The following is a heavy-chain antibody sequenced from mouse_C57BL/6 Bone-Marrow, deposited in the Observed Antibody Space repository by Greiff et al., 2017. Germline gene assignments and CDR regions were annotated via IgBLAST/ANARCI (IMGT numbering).Heavy chain of an antibody. D-gene: IGHD3-1*01. J-gene: IGHJ4*01. Sequence: VKLMESGAELARPGASVKLSCTASGYTFTSYGIRWVKQRTGQGLEWIGEIYPKSGNTYYNEKFKGKATLTADKSSSTAYMELRSLTSEDSAVDFCARWRGSMDYWGQGTSVTVSS. CDR3: ARWRGSMDY. CDR2: IYPKSGNT. V-gene: IGHV1-81*01. CDR1: GYTFTSYG.